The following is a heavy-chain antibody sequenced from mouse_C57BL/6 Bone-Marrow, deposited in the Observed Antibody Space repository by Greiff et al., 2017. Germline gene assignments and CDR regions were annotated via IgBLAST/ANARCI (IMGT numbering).Heavy chain of an antibody. D-gene: IGHD1-1*01. CDR3: ARCYYGCSHY. V-gene: IGHV1-81*01. CDR1: GFTFTSYG. CDR2: IYPRSGNT. Sequence: QVQLQQSGAELARPGASVKLSCTASGFTFTSYGISWVKQRTGQGLEWIGEIYPRSGNTYYNEKFKGQATLTADKSSNSAYLELRHLTSEDSAIYFCARCYYGCSHYWGQGTTLTVSS. J-gene: IGHJ2*01.